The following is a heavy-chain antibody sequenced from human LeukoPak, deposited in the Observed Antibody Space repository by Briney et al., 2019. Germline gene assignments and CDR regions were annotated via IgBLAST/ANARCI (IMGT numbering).Heavy chain of an antibody. D-gene: IGHD6-13*01. CDR1: GGSISSYY. CDR2: VHHSGRT. Sequence: SETLSLTCTVSGGSISSYYWSWIRQPPGKGLEWIGSVHHSGRTYYNPSLKSRVTISVDTSKNQFSLKLNSVTAADTAVYYCARTTEAHSWQTRYYSYYMDVWGKGTTVTVSS. V-gene: IGHV4-59*08. J-gene: IGHJ6*03. CDR3: ARTTEAHSWQTRYYSYYMDV.